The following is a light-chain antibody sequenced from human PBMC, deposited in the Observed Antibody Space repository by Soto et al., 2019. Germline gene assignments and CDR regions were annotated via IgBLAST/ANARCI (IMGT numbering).Light chain of an antibody. V-gene: IGLV2-23*01. J-gene: IGLJ2*01. CDR1: SSDVGSYNL. CDR2: EGS. Sequence: QSALTQPASVSGSPGQSITISCTGTSSDVGSYNLVSWYQQHPGKAPKLMIYEGSKRPSGVSNRFSGSKSGNTASLTISGRQAEDEADYYCCSYAGSSGLVFGGGTKLTVL. CDR3: CSYAGSSGLV.